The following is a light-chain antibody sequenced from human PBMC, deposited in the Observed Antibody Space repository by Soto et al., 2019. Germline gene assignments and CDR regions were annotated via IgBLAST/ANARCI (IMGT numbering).Light chain of an antibody. CDR3: SSYAGSNSYV. Sequence: ALTQPPSASGSPGQSVTISCTGTSSDVGDYKYVAWYQQYPGKAPKLMIYEVNKRPSGVPDRFSGSKSGNTASLTVSGLQAEDEADYYCSSYAGSNSYVFGLGPRSPS. J-gene: IGLJ1*01. CDR2: EVN. V-gene: IGLV2-8*01. CDR1: SSDVGDYKY.